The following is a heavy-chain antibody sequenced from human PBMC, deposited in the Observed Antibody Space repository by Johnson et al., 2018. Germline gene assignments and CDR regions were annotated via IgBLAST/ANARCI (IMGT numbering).Heavy chain of an antibody. J-gene: IGHJ6*03. CDR3: AKNPYYYDGGSYSTSYYYYYMDV. D-gene: IGHD3-22*01. Sequence: VQLVQSGGGVVQPGRSLRLSCAATGFTFSSYAMAWVRQAPGKGLEWVSAMSGGGASTYYADSVKGRFTMSRDNSKNTLFLQMNSLRAEDTAMYYCAKNPYYYDGGSYSTSYYYYYMDVWGKGTTVTVSS. CDR2: MSGGGAST. V-gene: IGHV3-23*04. CDR1: GFTFSSYA.